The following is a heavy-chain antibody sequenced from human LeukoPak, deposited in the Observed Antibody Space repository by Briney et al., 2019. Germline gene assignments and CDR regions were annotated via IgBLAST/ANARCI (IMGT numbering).Heavy chain of an antibody. CDR1: GFTFSSYW. CDR2: IKQDRSEK. J-gene: IGHJ4*02. V-gene: IGHV3-7*01. CDR3: ARGTDIVVVVAATTSYYFDY. Sequence: PGGSLRLSCAASGFTFSSYWMSWVRQAPGKGLEWVANIKQDRSEKYYVDSVKGRFTISRDNAKNSLYLQMNSLRAEDTAVYYCARGTDIVVVVAATTSYYFDYWGQGTLVTVPS. D-gene: IGHD2-15*01.